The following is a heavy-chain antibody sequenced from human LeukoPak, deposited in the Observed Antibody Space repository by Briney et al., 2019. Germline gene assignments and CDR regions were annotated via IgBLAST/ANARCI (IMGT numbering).Heavy chain of an antibody. CDR3: AKSLAAAGTHYFDY. CDR2: ISGSGGST. D-gene: IGHD6-13*01. Sequence: GGSLRLSCAASGFTFSSYAMSWVRQAPGEGLEWVSAISGSGGSTYYADSVKGRFTISRDNSKNTLYLQMNSLRAEDTAVYYCAKSLAAAGTHYFDYWGQGTLVTVSS. V-gene: IGHV3-23*01. CDR1: GFTFSSYA. J-gene: IGHJ4*02.